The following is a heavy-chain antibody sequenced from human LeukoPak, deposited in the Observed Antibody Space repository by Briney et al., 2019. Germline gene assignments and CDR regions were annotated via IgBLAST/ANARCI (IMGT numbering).Heavy chain of an antibody. CDR3: ARFITMIVVVLLWGYYFDY. Sequence: ASVKVSCKASGYTFSSCDINWVRQATGQGREWMGWMNPNSGNTVYAQKFQGRVTITRNTSISTAYMELSSLRSEDTAVYYCARFITMIVVVLLWGYYFDYWGQGTLVTVSS. D-gene: IGHD3-22*01. J-gene: IGHJ4*02. V-gene: IGHV1-8*03. CDR2: MNPNSGNT. CDR1: GYTFSSCD.